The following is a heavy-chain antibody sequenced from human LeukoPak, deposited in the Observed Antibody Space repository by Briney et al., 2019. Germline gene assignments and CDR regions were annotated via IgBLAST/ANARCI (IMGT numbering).Heavy chain of an antibody. CDR2: IYYSGST. CDR1: GGSISSYY. J-gene: IGHJ4*02. CDR3: AGQKGSWGGFDY. V-gene: IGHV4-59*01. Sequence: SETLSLTCTVSGGSISSYYWSWIRQPPGKGLEWIGYIYYSGSTNYNPSLRSRVTISVDTSKNQFSLKLSSVTAADTAVYYCAGQKGSWGGFDYWGQGTLVTVSS. D-gene: IGHD6-13*01.